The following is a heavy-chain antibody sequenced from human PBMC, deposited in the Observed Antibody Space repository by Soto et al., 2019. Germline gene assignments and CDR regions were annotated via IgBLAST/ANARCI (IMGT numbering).Heavy chain of an antibody. CDR1: GYTFTSYW. D-gene: IGHD3-22*01. Sequence: GASVKVSCKASGYTFTSYWIGWLRQIPGKGLEWMGIIYPGDSDTRYSPSFQGQVTISADKSISTAYLQWSSLKASDTAMYYCARHKEVYYYDSSGYYPDAFDIWGQGTMVTVSS. J-gene: IGHJ3*02. CDR3: ARHKEVYYYDSSGYYPDAFDI. CDR2: IYPGDSDT. V-gene: IGHV5-51*01.